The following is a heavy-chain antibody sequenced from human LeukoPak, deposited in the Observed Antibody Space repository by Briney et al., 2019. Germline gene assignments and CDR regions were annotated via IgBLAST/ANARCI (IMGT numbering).Heavy chain of an antibody. CDR2: ITSDGINQ. J-gene: IGHJ4*02. D-gene: IGHD4-17*01. CDR1: GFTFSNYA. V-gene: IGHV3-30*04. CDR3: ARDGPYFGDYPYYFDY. Sequence: GGSLRLSCAASGFTFSNYAMHWVRQAPGKGLEWLAVITSDGINQHYADSVRGRLTISRDDSIKTLSLQMNSLGTDDTAVYYCARDGPYFGDYPYYFDYWGQGTLVTVSS.